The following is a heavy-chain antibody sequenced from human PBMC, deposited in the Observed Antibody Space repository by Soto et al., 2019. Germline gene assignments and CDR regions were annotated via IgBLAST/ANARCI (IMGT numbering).Heavy chain of an antibody. D-gene: IGHD4-17*01. J-gene: IGHJ4*02. V-gene: IGHV3-23*04. Sequence: EVRLVESEGGSVQPGGSLRLSCAASGITISNYPMSWVRQAPGKGLDWVSGISGSGDTTYYADSAKGRFTISKDISKNSLFLQLDSLRVEDSALYFCVKDDGGYPSTAPHWGQGTLVTVSP. CDR2: ISGSGDTT. CDR3: VKDDGGYPSTAPH. CDR1: GITISNYP.